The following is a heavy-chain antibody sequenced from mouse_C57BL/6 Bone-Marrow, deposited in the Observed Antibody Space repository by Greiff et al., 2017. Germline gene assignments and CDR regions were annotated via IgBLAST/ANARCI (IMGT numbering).Heavy chain of an antibody. V-gene: IGHV14-4*01. CDR2: IDPENGDT. D-gene: IGHD2-4*01. J-gene: IGHJ3*01. CDR1: GFNIKDDY. Sequence: VQLQQSGAELVRPGASVKLSCTASGFNIKDDYMHWVKQRPEQGLEWIGWIDPENGDTEYASKFQGKATITADTSSNTAYLQLSCLTSEDTAVYCCTTGDYDRGLAYWGQGTLVTVSA. CDR3: TTGDYDRGLAY.